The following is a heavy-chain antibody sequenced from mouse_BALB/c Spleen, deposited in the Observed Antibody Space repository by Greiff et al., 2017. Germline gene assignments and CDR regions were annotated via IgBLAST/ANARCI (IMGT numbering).Heavy chain of an antibody. CDR2: ISSGSSTI. V-gene: IGHV5-17*02. CDR3: ARVGRTWYFDV. Sequence: EVHLVESGGGLVQPGGSRKLSCAASGFTFSSFGMHWVRQAPEKGLEWVAYISSGSSTIYYADTVKGRFTISRDNPKNTLFLQMTSLRSEDTAMYYCARVGRTWYFDVWGAGTTVTVSS. CDR1: GFTFSSFG. D-gene: IGHD4-1*01. J-gene: IGHJ1*01.